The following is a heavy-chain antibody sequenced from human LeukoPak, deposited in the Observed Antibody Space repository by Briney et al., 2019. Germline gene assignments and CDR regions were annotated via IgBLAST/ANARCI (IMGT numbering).Heavy chain of an antibody. D-gene: IGHD6-19*01. V-gene: IGHV1-18*01. Sequence: GASVKVSCKASGYTFTSYGLSWVRQAPGQGLEWMGWISAYNGNTNYAQKLQGRVTMTTDTSTSTAYMELRSLRSDDTAVYYCARDSVAGTYYYGMDVWGQGTTVTVSS. J-gene: IGHJ6*02. CDR3: ARDSVAGTYYYGMDV. CDR1: GYTFTSYG. CDR2: ISAYNGNT.